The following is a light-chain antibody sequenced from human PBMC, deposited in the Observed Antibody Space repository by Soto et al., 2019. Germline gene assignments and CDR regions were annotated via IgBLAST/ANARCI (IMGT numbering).Light chain of an antibody. CDR3: QQYNNWPET. CDR1: QSVGTN. CDR2: GAS. J-gene: IGKJ1*01. Sequence: EIEMTQSPATLTLSPGERATLSCRASQSVGTNLACYQQKPGQAPRLLIFGASTRATGVPARISGSGSGTDFTLTISSLQSEDFAMYYCQQYNNWPETFGQGTQVEIK. V-gene: IGKV3-15*01.